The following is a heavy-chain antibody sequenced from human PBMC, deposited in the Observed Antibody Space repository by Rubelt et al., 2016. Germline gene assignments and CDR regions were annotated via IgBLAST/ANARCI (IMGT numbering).Heavy chain of an antibody. CDR1: GDSVSSNSVA. J-gene: IGHJ4*02. D-gene: IGHD3-9*01. Sequence: QVQLQQSGPRLVKPSQTLSITCVISGDSVSSNSVAWNWIRQSPSRGLEWLGRTYYRSKWYNEYAISMKSRITINPYTSKNQLCLQLNSVTPEDTAVYYCARGVLRVDYWGQRTLVTV. V-gene: IGHV6-1*01. CDR2: TYYRSKWYN. CDR3: ARGVLRVDY.